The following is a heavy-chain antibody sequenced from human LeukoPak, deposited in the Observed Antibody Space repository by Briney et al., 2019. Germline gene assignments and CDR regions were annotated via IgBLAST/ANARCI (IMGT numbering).Heavy chain of an antibody. Sequence: SETLSLTCTVSGGSISSYYWSWIRQPPGKGLEWIGYIYYSGSTNYNPSLKSRVTISVDTSKNQFSLKLSSVTAADTAVYYCASWVAAAGYYFDYWGQGTLVTVSS. J-gene: IGHJ4*02. CDR3: ASWVAAAGYYFDY. CDR1: GGSISSYY. V-gene: IGHV4-59*01. D-gene: IGHD6-13*01. CDR2: IYYSGST.